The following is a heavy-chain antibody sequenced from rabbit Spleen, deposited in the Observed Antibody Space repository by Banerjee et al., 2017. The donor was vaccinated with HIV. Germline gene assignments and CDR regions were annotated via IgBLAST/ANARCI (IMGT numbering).Heavy chain of an antibody. D-gene: IGHD1-1*01. CDR1: EFSFSINDY. CDR2: ILASSSSGFT. CDR3: ARDLTGVIGWNFGW. Sequence: QEQLEESGGDLVKPEGSLTLTCTASEFSFSINDYMCWVRQAPGKGLEWISCILASSSSGFTYSATWAKGRFTFSKTSSTTVTLQVTSLTAADTATYFCARDLTGVIGWNFGWWGPGTLVTVS. V-gene: IGHV1S45*01. J-gene: IGHJ4*01.